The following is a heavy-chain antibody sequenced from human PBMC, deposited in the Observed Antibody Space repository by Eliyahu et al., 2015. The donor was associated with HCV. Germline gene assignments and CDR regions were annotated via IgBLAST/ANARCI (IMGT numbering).Heavy chain of an antibody. CDR3: ARGYDYGDPFWFDP. CDR2: IYSGGST. Sequence: EVQLVESGGGLIQPGGSLRLSCAASGFTVSSXYMXWVRQAPGKGLEWVSVIYSGGSTYYADSVKGRFTISRDNSKNTLYLQMNSLRAEDTAVYYCARGYDYGDPFWFDPWGQGTLVTVSS. D-gene: IGHD4-17*01. V-gene: IGHV3-53*01. J-gene: IGHJ5*02. CDR1: GFTVSSXY.